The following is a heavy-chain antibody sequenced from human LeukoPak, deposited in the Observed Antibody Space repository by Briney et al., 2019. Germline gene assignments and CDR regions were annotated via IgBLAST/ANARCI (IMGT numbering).Heavy chain of an antibody. CDR3: VSPRGFSYGYFDY. Sequence: PSETLSLTCTVSGDSISISSAYWGWIRQPPGKGLEWIGSIYYSKNTYYNPSLKSRVTISADTSKNQFSLTLGSVSATDTAVYYCVSPRGFSYGYFDYWGQGTLVAVSS. CDR2: IYYSKNT. CDR1: GDSISISSAY. J-gene: IGHJ4*02. D-gene: IGHD5-18*01. V-gene: IGHV4-39*01.